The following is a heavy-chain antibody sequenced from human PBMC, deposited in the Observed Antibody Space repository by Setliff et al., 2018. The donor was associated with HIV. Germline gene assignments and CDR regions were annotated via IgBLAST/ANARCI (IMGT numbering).Heavy chain of an antibody. CDR1: GGSFSGYS. V-gene: IGHV4-34*01. D-gene: IGHD3-22*01. CDR2: INHSGST. Sequence: SETLSLTCAVYGGSFSGYSWSWIRQPQGKGLEWIGEINHSGSTNYNPSLKSRVTISVDTSKKQFSLKMSSVTASDTAVYYCARGNYDYYDSSGYYSPFDYWGQGTLVTVSS. CDR3: ARGNYDYYDSSGYYSPFDY. J-gene: IGHJ4*02.